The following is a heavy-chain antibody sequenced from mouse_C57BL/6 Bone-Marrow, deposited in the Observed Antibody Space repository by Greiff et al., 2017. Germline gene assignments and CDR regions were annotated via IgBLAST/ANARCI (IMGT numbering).Heavy chain of an antibody. Sequence: VQLQQSGPELVKPGASVKISCKASGYAFSSSWMNWVKQRPGKGLEWIGRIYPGDGDTNYNGKFKGKATLTADKSSSTAYMQLSSLTSEDSAVYFCARSEGTYAMDYWGQGTSVTVSS. CDR1: GYAFSSSW. CDR3: ARSEGTYAMDY. V-gene: IGHV1-82*01. CDR2: IYPGDGDT. J-gene: IGHJ4*01.